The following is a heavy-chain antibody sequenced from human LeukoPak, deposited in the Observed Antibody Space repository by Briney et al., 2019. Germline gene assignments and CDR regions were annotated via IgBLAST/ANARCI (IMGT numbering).Heavy chain of an antibody. CDR2: IYYSGGT. Sequence: SETLSLTCTVSGGSISSYYWSWIRQPPGKGLEWIGDIYYSGGTNYNPSLKSRVTISVDTSKNQFSLKLSSVTAADTAVYYCARMELWGMVRGVHFDYWGQGTLVTVSS. CDR3: ARMELWGMVRGVHFDY. CDR1: GGSISSYY. D-gene: IGHD3-10*01. J-gene: IGHJ4*02. V-gene: IGHV4-59*01.